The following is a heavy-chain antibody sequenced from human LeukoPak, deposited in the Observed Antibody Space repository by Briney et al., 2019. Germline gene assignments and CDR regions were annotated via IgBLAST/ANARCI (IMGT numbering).Heavy chain of an antibody. V-gene: IGHV3-43*01. Sequence: PGGSLRLSCAASGFTFDDYTMHWVRQVPGKGLEWVSLISWDDGSTYYADSVKGRFTISRDNSKNSLYLQMNSLRTEDTALYYCVRGARLFLDSQCCFEYWGQGTLVTVSS. CDR3: VRGARLFLDSQCCFEY. D-gene: IGHD3-3*01. CDR2: ISWDDGST. J-gene: IGHJ4*02. CDR1: GFTFDDYT.